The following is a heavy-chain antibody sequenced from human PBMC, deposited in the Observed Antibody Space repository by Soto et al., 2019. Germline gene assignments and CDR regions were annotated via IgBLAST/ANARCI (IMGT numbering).Heavy chain of an antibody. CDR2: IHPAGQPI. CDR1: GFTFSSSE. D-gene: IGHD2-2*01. Sequence: EVQLVESGGGLVQPGGSLRLSCVASGFTFSSSEMYWVRQAPGKGLEWVSYIHPAGQPIFYADSVKGRFTISRDNAKNSLYLHMNSLRAEDTAVYYCARRGSSWGQGTMVPVSS. J-gene: IGHJ3*01. V-gene: IGHV3-48*03. CDR3: ARRGSS.